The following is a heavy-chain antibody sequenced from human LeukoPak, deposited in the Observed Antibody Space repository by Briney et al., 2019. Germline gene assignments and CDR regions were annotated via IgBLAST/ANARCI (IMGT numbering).Heavy chain of an antibody. D-gene: IGHD6-13*01. CDR3: AKERDYSSSRRYFDY. J-gene: IGHJ4*02. V-gene: IGHV3-66*01. Sequence: GGSLRLSCAASGFTVSSNYMSWVRQAPGKGLEWVSVIYSGGSTYYADSVKGRFTISRDNSKNTLYLQMNSLRAEDTAVYYCAKERDYSSSRRYFDYWGQGTLVTVSS. CDR1: GFTVSSNY. CDR2: IYSGGST.